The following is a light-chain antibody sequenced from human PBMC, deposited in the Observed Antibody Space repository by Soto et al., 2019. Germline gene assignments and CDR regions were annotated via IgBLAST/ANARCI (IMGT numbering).Light chain of an antibody. Sequence: EIVMTQSPATLSVSPGERATLSCRASQSVSSNLAWYQQKPGQAPRLLIYGASTRATGIPARFSGSGSGTEFTLTISSLLSEDFAVYYCQQYNNWPLGFGGGTKVEIK. CDR3: QQYNNWPLG. V-gene: IGKV3-15*01. CDR1: QSVSSN. J-gene: IGKJ4*01. CDR2: GAS.